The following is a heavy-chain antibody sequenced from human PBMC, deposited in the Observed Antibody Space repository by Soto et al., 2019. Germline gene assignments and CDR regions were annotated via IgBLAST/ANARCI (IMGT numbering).Heavy chain of an antibody. V-gene: IGHV4-30-2*01. CDR2: IYHSGST. Sequence: QLQLQESGSGLVKPSQTLSLTCAVSGGSISSGGYSWSWIRQPPGNVLEWIGYIYHSGSTYYNPSLKSRVTISVDRSKNQSTLKLSSVTAADTAVYYCARVDWVLSGYYGMDVWGQGTTVTVSS. CDR1: GGSISSGGYS. D-gene: IGHD3-10*01. J-gene: IGHJ6*02. CDR3: ARVDWVLSGYYGMDV.